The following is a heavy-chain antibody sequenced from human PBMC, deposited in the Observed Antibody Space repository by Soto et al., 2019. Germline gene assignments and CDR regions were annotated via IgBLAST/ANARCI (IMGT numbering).Heavy chain of an antibody. D-gene: IGHD1-7*01. J-gene: IGHJ4*02. CDR1: GYTFTGYY. V-gene: IGHV1-2*02. CDR3: ARDLPILGTTTWDY. Sequence: QVQLVQSGAEVKKSGASVMVSCKASGYTFTGYYIHWVRHTPGQGLEWMGWINPNNGGTNYVQKFQGMVTMTRDTSISTAYMELRRLTSDDTAVYYCARDLPILGTTTWDYWGQGTLVTVSS. CDR2: INPNNGGT.